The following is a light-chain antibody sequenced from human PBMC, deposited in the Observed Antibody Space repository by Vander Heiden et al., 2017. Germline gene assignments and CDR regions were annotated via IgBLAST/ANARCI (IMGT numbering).Light chain of an antibody. V-gene: IGKV1-39*01. CDR2: ATS. CDR1: QSISTY. Sequence: QMTPSPSALSASVGDRVTITCRASQSISTYLNWYQQKPGQAPKLLIYATSSLQSGVPSRFSGGGSGTDFTLTISSLQPEDFATYYCQQSYNTLYTFGQGTKLEIK. J-gene: IGKJ2*01. CDR3: QQSYNTLYT.